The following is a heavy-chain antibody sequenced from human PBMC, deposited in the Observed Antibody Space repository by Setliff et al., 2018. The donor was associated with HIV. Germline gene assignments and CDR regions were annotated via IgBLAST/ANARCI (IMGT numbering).Heavy chain of an antibody. V-gene: IGHV1-2*06. CDR3: ATKVYCTNGVCLDAFDI. D-gene: IGHD2-8*01. CDR1: GYTFTGYY. Sequence: GASVKVSCKASGYTFTGYYMHWVRQAPGQGLEWMGRINPNSGGTNYAQKFQGRVSMTRDTSISTAYMELSRLRADDTAVFYCATKVYCTNGVCLDAFDIWGQGTMVTVSS. CDR2: INPNSGGT. J-gene: IGHJ3*02.